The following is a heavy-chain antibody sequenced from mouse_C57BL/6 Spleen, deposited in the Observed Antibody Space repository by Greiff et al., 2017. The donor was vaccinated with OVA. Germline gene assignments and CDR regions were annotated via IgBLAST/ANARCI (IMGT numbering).Heavy chain of an antibody. CDR2: IRNKANGYTT. CDR3: ARYAFYYFDY. Sequence: DVKLVESGGGLVQPGGSLSLSCAASGFTFTDYYMSWVRQPPGKALEWLGFIRNKANGYTTEYSASVKGRFTISRDNSQRILYLQMNALRAEDSATYYCARYAFYYFDYWGQGTTLTVAS. CDR1: GFTFTDYY. V-gene: IGHV7-3*01. J-gene: IGHJ2*01.